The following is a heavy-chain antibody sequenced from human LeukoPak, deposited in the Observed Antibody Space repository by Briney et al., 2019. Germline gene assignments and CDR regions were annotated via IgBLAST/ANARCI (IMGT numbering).Heavy chain of an antibody. V-gene: IGHV3-23*01. CDR3: AKAPVTTCRGAYCYPFDY. CDR2: ISDSGNT. D-gene: IGHD2-15*01. Sequence: GGSLRLSCAASGFTLSSYAMSWVRQAPGKGLEWVSAISDSGNTYHADSVKGRFTISRDSSKNTLFLQMNRLSPEDAAVYYCAKAPVTTCRGAYCYPFDYWGQGTLVTVSS. CDR1: GFTLSSYA. J-gene: IGHJ4*02.